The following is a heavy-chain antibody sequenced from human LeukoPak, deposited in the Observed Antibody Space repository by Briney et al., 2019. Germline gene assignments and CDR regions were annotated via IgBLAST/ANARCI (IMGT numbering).Heavy chain of an antibody. CDR2: HYYSGST. D-gene: IGHD3-22*01. Sequence: PSETLSLTCTVSGGSINSSGYYWGWIRQPPGKGLEWIGSHYYSGSTYYNPSLKSRVTISVDTSKNQFSLKLRSLTAADTAVYYCARDSNPLGVVGTLDYWGQGTLVTVSS. J-gene: IGHJ4*02. CDR3: ARDSNPLGVVGTLDY. CDR1: GGSINSSGYY. V-gene: IGHV4-39*02.